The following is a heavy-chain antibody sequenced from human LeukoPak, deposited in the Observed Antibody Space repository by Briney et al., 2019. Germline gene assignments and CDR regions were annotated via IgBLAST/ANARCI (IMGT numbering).Heavy chain of an antibody. V-gene: IGHV3-74*01. CDR2: TNSDESTT. CDR1: GFAFSNTW. CDR3: ARDSATYYYDSSGYTAPLYFDY. Sequence: GGSLRLSCAASGFAFSNTWMHRVRQAPGKGLVWVSRTNSDESTTDYADSVKGRFTISRDNSKNTLYLQMNSLRAEDTAVYYCARDSATYYYDSSGYTAPLYFDYWGQGTLVTVSS. D-gene: IGHD3-22*01. J-gene: IGHJ4*02.